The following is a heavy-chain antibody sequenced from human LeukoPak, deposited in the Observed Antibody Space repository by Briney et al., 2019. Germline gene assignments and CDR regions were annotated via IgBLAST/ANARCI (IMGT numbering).Heavy chain of an antibody. CDR3: TRNGDGHFDY. D-gene: IGHD7-27*01. V-gene: IGHV3-48*03. CDR1: GFTFSYYQ. CDR2: ISGSGDRL. J-gene: IGHJ4*02. Sequence: QSGGSLRLSCAASGFTFSYYQMTWVRQAPGKGLEWVSFISGSGDRLHYADSVKGRFTISRDNAKNSLYLQMNSLRVEDTAVYYCTRNGDGHFDYWGQGTLVTVSS.